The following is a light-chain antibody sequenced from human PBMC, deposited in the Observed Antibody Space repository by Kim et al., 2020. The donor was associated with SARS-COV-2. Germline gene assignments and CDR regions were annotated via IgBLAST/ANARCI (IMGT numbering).Light chain of an antibody. Sequence: QSALTQPASVSGSPGQSIAISCTGTSSDVGGHNYVSWYQQHPGKAPKVLIYDVSNRPSGVSDRFSGSKSGNTASLTISGLQAEDEADYYCSSYTSSSPLYVFGTGTKVTVL. J-gene: IGLJ1*01. V-gene: IGLV2-14*03. CDR1: SSDVGGHNY. CDR3: SSYTSSSPLYV. CDR2: DVS.